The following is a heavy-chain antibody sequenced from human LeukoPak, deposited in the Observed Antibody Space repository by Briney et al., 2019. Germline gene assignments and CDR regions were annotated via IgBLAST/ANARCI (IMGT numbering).Heavy chain of an antibody. D-gene: IGHD4-11*01. CDR3: ARGTSDYTLCYYYMDV. CDR1: GYTFTGYY. Sequence: ASVKVSCKASGYTFTGYYMHWVRQAPGQGLEWMGWINPNSGGTNYAQKFQGRVTITRNTSISTAYMELSSLRSEDTAVYYCARGTSDYTLCYYYMDVWGKGTTVTVSS. CDR2: INPNSGGT. V-gene: IGHV1-2*02. J-gene: IGHJ6*03.